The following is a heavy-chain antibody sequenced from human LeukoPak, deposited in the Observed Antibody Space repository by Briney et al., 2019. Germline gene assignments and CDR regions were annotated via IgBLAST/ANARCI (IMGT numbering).Heavy chain of an antibody. CDR1: GYTFTSYG. D-gene: IGHD3-3*01. CDR3: AKVGPYYDLWSGYFSDY. CDR2: ISAYNGNT. V-gene: IGHV1-18*01. Sequence: ASVKVSCKASGYTFTSYGISWVRQAPGQGLEWMGWISAYNGNTNYAQKLQGRVTMTTDTSTSTAYMELRSLRSDDTAVYYCAKVGPYYDLWSGYFSDYWGQGTLVTVSS. J-gene: IGHJ4*02.